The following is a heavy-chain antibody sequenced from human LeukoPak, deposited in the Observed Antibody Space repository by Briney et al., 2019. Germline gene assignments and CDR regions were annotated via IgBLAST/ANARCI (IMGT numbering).Heavy chain of an antibody. J-gene: IGHJ4*02. CDR2: ISISETTI. V-gene: IGHV3-11*01. D-gene: IGHD5-24*01. CDR3: ARGPGMATNTYYFDY. CDR1: GFTFSDYD. Sequence: GGSLRLSCAASGFTFSDYDMSWIRQAPGKGLEWVSYISISETTIYYADSVKGRFIISRDNTKNSLYLQMNSLRAEDTAVYYCARGPGMATNTYYFDYWGQGTLVTVSS.